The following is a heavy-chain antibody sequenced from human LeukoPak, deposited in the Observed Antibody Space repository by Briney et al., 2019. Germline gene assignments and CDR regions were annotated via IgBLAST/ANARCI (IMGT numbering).Heavy chain of an antibody. CDR3: AKSLNYYYDSSGSSKGGFDI. D-gene: IGHD3-22*01. J-gene: IGHJ3*02. CDR2: IRYDGNNK. Sequence: PGGSLRLSCAASGFTFSSYGMHWVRPAPGKGLEWVAFIRYDGNNKYYADSVKGRFTISRDNSKNTLYLQMNSLRAEDTAVYYCAKSLNYYYDSSGSSKGGFDIWGEGTMVTVSS. CDR1: GFTFSSYG. V-gene: IGHV3-30*02.